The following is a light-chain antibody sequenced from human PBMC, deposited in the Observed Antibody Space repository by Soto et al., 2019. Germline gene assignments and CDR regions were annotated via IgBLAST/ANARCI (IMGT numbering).Light chain of an antibody. CDR1: QSVSSD. J-gene: IGKJ4*01. V-gene: IGKV3-15*01. CDR3: QQYNNWPSLT. CDR2: GAS. Sequence: EIVMTQSPATLSVSPGERATLSCRASQSVSSDLAWYQQKPGQAPRLLIYGASTRATGIPDRFSGGGFGTEFTLTISSLKSEDFAVYYCQQYNNWPSLTFGGGTKVDIK.